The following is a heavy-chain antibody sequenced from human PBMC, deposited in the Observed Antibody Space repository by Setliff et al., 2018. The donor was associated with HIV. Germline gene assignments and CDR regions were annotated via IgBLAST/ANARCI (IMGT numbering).Heavy chain of an antibody. D-gene: IGHD4-17*01. CDR3: AKDGYYGDFLFYYYYIDV. CDR1: GFTFWSHS. Sequence: GGSLRLSCAASGFTFWSHSMLWVRQAPGKGLQWVAYISRGGDSIFYEDSVKGRFTISRDNARNSLYLQMNSLRAEDTAVYYCAKDGYYGDFLFYYYYIDVWGKGTTVTVSS. J-gene: IGHJ6*03. V-gene: IGHV3-48*01. CDR2: ISRGGDSI.